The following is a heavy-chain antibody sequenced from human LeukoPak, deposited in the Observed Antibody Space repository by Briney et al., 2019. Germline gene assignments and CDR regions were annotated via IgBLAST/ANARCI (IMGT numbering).Heavy chain of an antibody. CDR1: GGSISSYY. V-gene: IGHV4-59*01. D-gene: IGHD3-22*01. CDR3: ARLLDNDISGDPDTFDV. J-gene: IGHJ3*01. CDR2: IYYGGST. Sequence: PSETLSLTCTVSGGSISSYYWSWIRQPPGKGLEWIGYIYYGGSTNYNPSLKSRVTISVDTSKNQFSLKLSSVTAADTAVYSCARLLDNDISGDPDTFDVWGQGTTVIVSS.